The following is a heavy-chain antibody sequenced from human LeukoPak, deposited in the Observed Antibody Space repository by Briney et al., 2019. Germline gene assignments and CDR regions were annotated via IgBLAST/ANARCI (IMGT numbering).Heavy chain of an antibody. D-gene: IGHD1-14*01. V-gene: IGHV1-18*01. CDR1: GYTFTSYG. CDR2: ISAYNGNT. J-gene: IGHJ6*03. CDR3: ARMTVTDYYYYYYMDV. Sequence: ASVKVSCKASGYTFTSYGISWVRQAPGQGLEWMGWISAYNGNTNYAQKLQGRVTMTTDTSTSTAYMELRSLRSDDTAVYYCARMTVTDYYYYYYMDVWGKGTTVTVSS.